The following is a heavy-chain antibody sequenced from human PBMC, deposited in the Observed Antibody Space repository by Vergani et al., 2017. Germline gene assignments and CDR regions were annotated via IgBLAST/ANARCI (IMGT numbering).Heavy chain of an antibody. V-gene: IGHV4-30-4*01. CDR1: GGSISSGDYY. CDR3: ARGKEMATIFFPYFDY. J-gene: IGHJ4*02. D-gene: IGHD5-24*01. CDR2: IYYSGST. Sequence: QVQLQESGPGLVKPSQTLSLTCTVSGGSISSGDYYWSWIRQPPGKGLEWIGYIYYSGSTYYNPSLKSRVTISVDTSKNQFSLQLSSVTAADTAVYYCARGKEMATIFFPYFDYWGQGTLVTVSS.